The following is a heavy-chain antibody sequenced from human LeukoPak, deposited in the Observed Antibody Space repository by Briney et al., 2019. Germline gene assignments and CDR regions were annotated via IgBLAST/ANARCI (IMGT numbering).Heavy chain of an antibody. CDR3: VKPYGSGSYKY. CDR1: GFSFSIYA. V-gene: IGHV3-64D*09. D-gene: IGHD3-10*01. Sequence: PGGSLRLSCSASGFSFSIYAMHWVRQAPGKGLEYVSAISNNGGSTYYADSVKGRFTISRDNSKNTLYLQMSSLRAEDTAVYYCVKPYGSGSYKYWGQGTPDTVSS. CDR2: ISNNGGST. J-gene: IGHJ4*02.